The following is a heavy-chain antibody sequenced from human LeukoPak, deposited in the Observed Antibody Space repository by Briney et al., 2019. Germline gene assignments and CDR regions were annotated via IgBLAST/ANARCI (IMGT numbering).Heavy chain of an antibody. Sequence: GGSLRLSYAASGFTFSSYWMSWVRQAPGKGLEWVATINPDGTQNYYVDSVKGRFTVSGDNAKNSLYLQMNSLRADDTAVYYCARYFTTVASTVRLDYWGQGALVTVSS. CDR2: INPDGTQN. D-gene: IGHD6-19*01. V-gene: IGHV3-7*03. J-gene: IGHJ4*02. CDR3: ARYFTTVASTVRLDY. CDR1: GFTFSSYW.